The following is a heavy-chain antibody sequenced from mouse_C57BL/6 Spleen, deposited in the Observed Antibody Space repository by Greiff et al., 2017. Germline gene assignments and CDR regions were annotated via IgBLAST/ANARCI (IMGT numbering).Heavy chain of an antibody. CDR1: GYSFTSGYY. J-gene: IGHJ4*01. D-gene: IGHD2-14*01. CDR2: QSYDGSN. V-gene: IGHV3-6*01. Sequence: DVQLQESGPGLVKPSQSLSLTCSVTGYSFTSGYYWNWLRQFPGNKLGLRGYQSYDGSNNYNPALKNRITITGDKSKSQVFLKLNSVTTEDTAIYYCARRYDGYYYAMDYWGQGTSVTVSS. CDR3: ARRYDGYYYAMDY.